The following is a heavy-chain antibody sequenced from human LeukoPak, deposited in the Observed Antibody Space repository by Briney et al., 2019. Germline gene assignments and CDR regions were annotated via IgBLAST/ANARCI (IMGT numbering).Heavy chain of an antibody. V-gene: IGHV3-21*01. CDR2: ISSSSSYI. CDR3: ARGARIAAAGTFDY. CDR1: GFTFSSYS. Sequence: PGGSLRLSCAASGFTFSSYSMNWVRQAPGKGLELVSSISSSSSYIYYAESVKGRFTISRDNAKNSLYLQMNSLRAEDTAVYYCARGARIAAAGTFDYWGQGTLVTVSS. J-gene: IGHJ4*02. D-gene: IGHD6-13*01.